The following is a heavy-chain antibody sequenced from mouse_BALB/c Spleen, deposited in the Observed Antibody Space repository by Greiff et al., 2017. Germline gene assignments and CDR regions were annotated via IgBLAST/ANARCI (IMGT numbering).Heavy chain of an antibody. CDR2: ISRGSSTI. Sequence: EVQGVESGGGLVQPGGSRKLSCAASGFTFSSFGMHWVRQAPEKGLEWVAYISRGSSTIYYADTVKGRFTISRDNPKNTLFLQMTSLRSEDTAMYYCARESTSGFAYWGQGTLVTVSA. CDR1: GFTFSSFG. D-gene: IGHD3-1*01. CDR3: ARESTSGFAY. J-gene: IGHJ3*01. V-gene: IGHV5-17*02.